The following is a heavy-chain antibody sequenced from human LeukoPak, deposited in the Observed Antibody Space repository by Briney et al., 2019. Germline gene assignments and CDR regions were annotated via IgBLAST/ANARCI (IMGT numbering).Heavy chain of an antibody. CDR1: GYTFTSYG. CDR2: ISAYNGNT. D-gene: IGHD6-13*01. Sequence: ASVKVSCKASGYTFTSYGISWVRQAPGQGLEWMGWISAYNGNTNYARKLQGRVTMTTDTSTSTAYMELRSLRSDDTAVYYCARAWGTTPQQLPTEAYYYYYGMDVWGQGTTVTVSS. J-gene: IGHJ6*02. CDR3: ARAWGTTPQQLPTEAYYYYYGMDV. V-gene: IGHV1-18*01.